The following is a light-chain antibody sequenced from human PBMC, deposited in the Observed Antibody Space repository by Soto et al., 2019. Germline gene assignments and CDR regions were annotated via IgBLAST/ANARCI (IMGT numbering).Light chain of an antibody. CDR2: GAS. V-gene: IGKV3-15*01. J-gene: IGKJ1*01. Sequence: ETVMTQSPATLSLSPGDRAALSCRASLNVATNMAWYQQKPGQAPRLLIYGASIRATGLPARFTGSGSGTEITLTISNLQSEDFAVYYCQQYNTGLRTFGRGTRVEV. CDR3: QQYNTGLRT. CDR1: LNVATN.